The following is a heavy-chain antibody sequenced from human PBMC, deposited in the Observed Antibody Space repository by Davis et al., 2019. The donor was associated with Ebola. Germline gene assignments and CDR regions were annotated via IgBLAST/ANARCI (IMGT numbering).Heavy chain of an antibody. V-gene: IGHV1-18*01. D-gene: IGHD2-15*01. Sequence: AASVKVSCKASGYTFTSYGISWVQQAPGQGLEWMGWISAYNGNTNYAQKLQGRVTMTTDTSTSTAYMELRSLRSDDTAVYYCAREVREVVVAANYGPDAFDIWGQGTMVTVSS. CDR2: ISAYNGNT. CDR1: GYTFTSYG. J-gene: IGHJ3*02. CDR3: AREVREVVVAANYGPDAFDI.